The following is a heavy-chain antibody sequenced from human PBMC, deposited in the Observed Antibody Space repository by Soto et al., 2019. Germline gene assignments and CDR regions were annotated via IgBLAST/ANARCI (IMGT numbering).Heavy chain of an antibody. CDR3: AKDDGIQLWLLDY. V-gene: IGHV3-30*18. CDR2: ISYDGSNK. J-gene: IGHJ4*02. CDR1: RFTFSSYG. D-gene: IGHD5-18*01. Sequence: QVQLVESGGGVVQPGRSLRLCYAASRFTFSSYGMHWVRQAPGKGLEWVAVISYDGSNKYYGDSVKGRFTISRDNSKNTLYVQMNSLRAEDTAAYYCAKDDGIQLWLLDYWGQGTLVTVSS.